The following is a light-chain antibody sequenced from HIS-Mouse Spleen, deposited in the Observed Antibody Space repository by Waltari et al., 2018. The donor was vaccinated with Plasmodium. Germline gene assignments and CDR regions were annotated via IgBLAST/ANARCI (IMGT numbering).Light chain of an antibody. CDR2: EDS. J-gene: IGLJ3*02. CDR1: ALPKKY. Sequence: SYELTQSPSVSVSPGQTARITCPGDALPKKYAYWYQQKSGQAPVLGIYEDSKRPSGIPERFSGSSSGTMATLTISGAQVEDEADYYCYSTDSSGNHRVFGGGTKLTVL. V-gene: IGLV3-10*01. CDR3: YSTDSSGNHRV.